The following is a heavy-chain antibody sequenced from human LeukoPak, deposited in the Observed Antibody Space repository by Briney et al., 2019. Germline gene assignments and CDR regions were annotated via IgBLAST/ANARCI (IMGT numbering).Heavy chain of an antibody. CDR2: IYYSGST. Sequence: SQTLSLTCTVSGGSISSGGYYWSWIRQHPGKGLEWIGYIYYSGSTYYNPSLKSRVTISIDTSKNQFSLKLSSVTAADTAVYYCARGNYDSSGYPAYYFDYWGQGTLVTVSS. D-gene: IGHD3-22*01. V-gene: IGHV4-31*03. CDR3: ARGNYDSSGYPAYYFDY. CDR1: GGSISSGGYY. J-gene: IGHJ4*02.